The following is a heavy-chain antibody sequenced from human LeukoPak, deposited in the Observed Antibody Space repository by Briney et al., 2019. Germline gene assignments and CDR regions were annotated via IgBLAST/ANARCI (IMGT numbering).Heavy chain of an antibody. CDR1: GFTFSNYV. J-gene: IGHJ4*02. CDR2: INHDAKTT. CDR3: AKDFDY. V-gene: IGHV3-23*01. Sequence: QTGGSLRLSCAASGFTFSNYVMSWVRQAPGKGLEWVSYINHDAKTTYYADSVKGRFTISRDNSKNTLYLQMNSLRAEDTAVYYCAKDFDYWGQGTLVTVSS.